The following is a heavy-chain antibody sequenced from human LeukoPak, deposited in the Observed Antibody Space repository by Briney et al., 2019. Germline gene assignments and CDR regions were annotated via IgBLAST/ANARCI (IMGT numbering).Heavy chain of an antibody. V-gene: IGHV4-59*12. J-gene: IGHJ4*02. CDR1: GGSISSYY. Sequence: SETLSLTCTVSGGSISSYYWSWIRQPPGKGLEWIGYIYYSGSTNYNPSLKSRVTISVDRSKNQFSLKLSSVTAADTAVYYCASWGGACSGGSCIRYFDYWGQGTLVTVSS. CDR3: ASWGGACSGGSCIRYFDY. D-gene: IGHD2-15*01. CDR2: IYYSGST.